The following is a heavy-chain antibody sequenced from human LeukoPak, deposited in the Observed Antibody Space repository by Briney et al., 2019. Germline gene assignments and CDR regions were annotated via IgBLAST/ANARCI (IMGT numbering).Heavy chain of an antibody. CDR1: GGTFSSYA. V-gene: IGHV1-69*04. CDR2: IIPILGIA. J-gene: IGHJ6*02. CDR3: AASDSYGPGFYMDV. Sequence: SVKVSCKASGGTFSSYAISWVRQAPGQGLEWMGRIIPILGIANYAQKFQGRVTITADKSTSTAYMELSSLRSEDTAVYYCAASDSYGPGFYMDVWGQGTTVTISS. D-gene: IGHD5-18*01.